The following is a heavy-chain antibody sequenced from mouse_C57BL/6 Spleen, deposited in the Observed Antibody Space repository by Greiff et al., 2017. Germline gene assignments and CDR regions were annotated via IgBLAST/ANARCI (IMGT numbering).Heavy chain of an antibody. Sequence: QVQLQQPGAELVKPGASVKMSCKASGYTFTSYWITWVKQRPGQGLEWIGDIYPGSGSTNYNEKFKSKATLTVDTSSSTAYMQLSSLTSEDSAVYYCARRGYYYGSRYVEWYFEVWGTGTTVTVSS. D-gene: IGHD1-1*01. J-gene: IGHJ1*03. CDR1: GYTFTSYW. CDR2: IYPGSGST. CDR3: ARRGYYYGSRYVEWYFEV. V-gene: IGHV1-55*01.